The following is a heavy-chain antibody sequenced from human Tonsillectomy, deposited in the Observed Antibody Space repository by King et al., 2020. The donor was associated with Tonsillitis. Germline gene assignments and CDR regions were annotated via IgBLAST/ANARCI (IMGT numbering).Heavy chain of an antibody. J-gene: IGHJ6*02. CDR2: IKEDGSEQ. CDR3: AGQASHYYYALDV. Sequence: VQLVESGGGLVQPGGSLRLSCAASGFTFSSYCMSWVRQAPGKGLEGVANIKEDGSEQYYMDSVQGRFTISRDNAKNSLYLQMNSLRAEDRAVYYCAGQASHYYYALDVWGQGTTVTVSS. V-gene: IGHV3-7*01. CDR1: GFTFSSYC.